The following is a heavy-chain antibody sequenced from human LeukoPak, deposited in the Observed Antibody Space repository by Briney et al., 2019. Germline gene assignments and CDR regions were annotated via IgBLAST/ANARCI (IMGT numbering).Heavy chain of an antibody. D-gene: IGHD2-8*01. V-gene: IGHV3-30*18. CDR1: GFTFSSYG. J-gene: IGHJ6*02. CDR3: AKDLVLMVYATTFYYYYGMDV. Sequence: GGSLRLSCAASGFTFSSYGMHWVRQAPGKGLEWVAVISYDGSNKYYADSVKGRFTISRDNSKNTLYLQMNSLRAEDTAVYYCAKDLVLMVYATTFYYYYGMDVWGQGTTVTVSS. CDR2: ISYDGSNK.